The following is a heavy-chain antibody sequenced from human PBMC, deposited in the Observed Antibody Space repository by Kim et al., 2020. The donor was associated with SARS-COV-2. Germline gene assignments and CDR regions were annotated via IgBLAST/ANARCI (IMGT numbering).Heavy chain of an antibody. CDR2: IHNNDKI. CDR3: AKVDY. V-gene: IGHV3-53*01. J-gene: IGHJ4*02. D-gene: IGHD3-10*01. Sequence: IHNNDKIHYADSVRGRFSIYRDNSKNTVFLQMNRMRVEDTAVYYCAKVDYWGQGTLGTVSS.